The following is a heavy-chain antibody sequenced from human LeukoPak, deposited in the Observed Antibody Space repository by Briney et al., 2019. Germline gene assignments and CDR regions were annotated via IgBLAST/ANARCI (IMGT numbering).Heavy chain of an antibody. D-gene: IGHD1-26*01. CDR2: IYYSGST. CDR3: ARGIVGGTYFDY. J-gene: IGHJ4*02. V-gene: IGHV4-59*01. CDR1: GGSISSYY. Sequence: SETLSLTCTVSGGSISSYYWSWMRQPPGKGLEWIGYIYYSGSTNYNPSLKSRVTISVDTSKNQFSLKLSSVTAADTAVYYCARGIVGGTYFDYWGQGTLVTVSS.